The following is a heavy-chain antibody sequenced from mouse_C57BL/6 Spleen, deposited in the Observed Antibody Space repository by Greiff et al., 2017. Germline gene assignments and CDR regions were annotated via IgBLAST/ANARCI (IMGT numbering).Heavy chain of an antibody. V-gene: IGHV1-69*01. J-gene: IGHJ4*01. CDR2: IDPSDSYT. Sequence: QVQLQQPGAELVMPGASVKLSCKASGYTFTSYWMHWVKQRPGQGLEWIGEIDPSDSYTNYNQKFKGKSTLTVDKSSSTAYMQLSSLTSEDSAVYYCARERRRYYYAMDYWDQGTSVTVSS. CDR1: GYTFTSYW. D-gene: IGHD2-12*01. CDR3: ARERRRYYYAMDY.